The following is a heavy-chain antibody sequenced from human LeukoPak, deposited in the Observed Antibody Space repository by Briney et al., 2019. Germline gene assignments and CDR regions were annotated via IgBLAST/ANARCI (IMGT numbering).Heavy chain of an antibody. CDR2: INPSGGST. D-gene: IGHD6-13*01. CDR1: GYTFTSYY. J-gene: IGHJ5*02. V-gene: IGHV1-46*01. CDR3: ARAALIAAAVTDWFDP. Sequence: ASVKVSCKASGYTFTSYYMHWVRQAPGQGREWMGIINPSGGSTSYAQKFQGRVTMTRDMSTSTVYMELSSLRSEDTAVYYCARAALIAAAVTDWFDPWGQGTLVTVSS.